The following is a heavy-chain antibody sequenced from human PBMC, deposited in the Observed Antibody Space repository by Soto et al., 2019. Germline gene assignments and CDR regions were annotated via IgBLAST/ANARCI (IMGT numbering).Heavy chain of an antibody. CDR1: GGSLSNYG. V-gene: IGHV1-69*12. D-gene: IGHD3-22*01. Sequence: QVQLVQSGAEVKKPGSSVKVSCKASGGSLSNYGISWVRQAPVQGLEWMGAIIPVFGTPNYAQKFQDRVTITEDESTTTVYMEVRSLTSEDTAVYYCARGDATKIVVTTYYAMDVWGQGTTVTVSS. J-gene: IGHJ6*02. CDR2: IIPVFGTP. CDR3: ARGDATKIVVTTYYAMDV.